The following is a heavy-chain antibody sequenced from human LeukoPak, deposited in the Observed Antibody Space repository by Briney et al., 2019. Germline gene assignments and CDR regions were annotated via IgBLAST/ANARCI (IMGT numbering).Heavy chain of an antibody. D-gene: IGHD3-9*01. V-gene: IGHV3-23*01. CDR3: ARDPPVLRYFDWLPQRDAFEV. J-gene: IGHJ3*01. CDR2: IGTSSANT. CDR1: GFTFSSFA. Sequence: GGSLRLSCAASGFTFSSFAFSWIRQAPGKGLEWVSAIGTSSANTYYADSVKGRFTISRDNSQNTLYLQINNLRAEDTAVYYCARDPPVLRYFDWLPQRDAFEVWGQGTMVTVSS.